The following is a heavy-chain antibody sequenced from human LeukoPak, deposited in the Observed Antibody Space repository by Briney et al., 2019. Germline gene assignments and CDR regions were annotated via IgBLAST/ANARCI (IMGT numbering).Heavy chain of an antibody. CDR1: GYTVTGYY. Sequence: ASVKVSCKASGYTVTGYYMHWVRQAPGQGLEWMGWINCNSAGTKYPQKFQGRVSMTRDTSISTAYLELSRLSSDDTAVYYCARDLTIVGGVSDPRIRGHWGQGTLATVSS. CDR3: ARDLTIVGGVSDPRIRGH. J-gene: IGHJ4*02. CDR2: INCNSAGT. D-gene: IGHD3-3*01. V-gene: IGHV1-2*02.